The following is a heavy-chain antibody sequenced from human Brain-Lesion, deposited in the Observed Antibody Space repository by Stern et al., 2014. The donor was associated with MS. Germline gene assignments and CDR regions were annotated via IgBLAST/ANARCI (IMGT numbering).Heavy chain of an antibody. J-gene: IGHJ4*02. CDR1: GGSISSGSDY. CDR3: ASGYRIFDY. V-gene: IGHV4-61*02. Sequence: QVQLQESGPGLVKPSQTLSLTCTVSGGSISSGSDYWSWIRQPVGKGLEWIGRIHPSGSAFYTPSLKSRVTISTDTSMTQFSLELTSATAADTAIYYCASGYRIFDYWGQGILVTVSS. D-gene: IGHD5-18*01. CDR2: IHPSGSA.